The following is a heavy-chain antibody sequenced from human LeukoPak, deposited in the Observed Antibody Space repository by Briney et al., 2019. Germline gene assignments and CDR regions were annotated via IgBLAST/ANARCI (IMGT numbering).Heavy chain of an antibody. V-gene: IGHV4-4*07. CDR3: ARATNWNYRLFDY. J-gene: IGHJ4*02. CDR1: GDSITGYY. CDR2: IYTSGST. Sequence: PSETLSLTCTVSGDSITGYYCSWFRQPAGKGLEWIGRIYTSGSTNYNPSLKSRVTMSVDTSKNQFSLKLSSVTAADTAVYYCARATNWNYRLFDYWGQETLVTVSS. D-gene: IGHD1-7*01.